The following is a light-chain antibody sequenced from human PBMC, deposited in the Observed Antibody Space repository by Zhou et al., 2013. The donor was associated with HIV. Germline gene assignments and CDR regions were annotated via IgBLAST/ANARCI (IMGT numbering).Light chain of an antibody. V-gene: IGKV1-5*03. J-gene: IGKJ1*01. Sequence: DIQMTQSSSTLSASVGDRVTITCRASQTINNWLAWYQQKPGRGPKLLIYDASTVETDVPSRFSGSASGTEFTLTISSLQADDFATYYCQQYHSFPRTFGKGPRWKS. CDR2: DAS. CDR1: QTINNW. CDR3: QQYHSFPRT.